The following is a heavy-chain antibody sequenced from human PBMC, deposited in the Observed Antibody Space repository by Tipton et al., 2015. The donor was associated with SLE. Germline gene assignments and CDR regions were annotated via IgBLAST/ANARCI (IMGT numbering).Heavy chain of an antibody. V-gene: IGHV4-39*01. J-gene: IGHJ4*02. CDR2: IYYSGNT. D-gene: IGHD5-18*01. CDR3: ARLGRGYSYGYSSNY. Sequence: TLSLTCSGSGGSISSSGFYWGWFRQSPRKGLEWIGSIYYSGNTYYNPSLKSRVTISLDTSKNQFSLKLSSVTAADTAVYYCARLGRGYSYGYSSNYWGQGTLVTVSS. CDR1: GGSISSSGFY.